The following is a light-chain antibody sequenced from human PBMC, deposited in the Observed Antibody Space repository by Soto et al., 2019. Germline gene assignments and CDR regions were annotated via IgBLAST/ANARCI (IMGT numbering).Light chain of an antibody. CDR2: DAS. CDR3: QQYDNWPQT. Sequence: GLTQSPGTLSLSPGERATLSCRASLSFSSSYLAWYQQKPGQAPRLLIYDASNRATGIPARFSGRGSGTEFTLTISSLQSVDFAVYYCQQYDNWPQTFGQGTKVDI. CDR1: LSFSSSY. V-gene: IGKV3-20*01. J-gene: IGKJ1*01.